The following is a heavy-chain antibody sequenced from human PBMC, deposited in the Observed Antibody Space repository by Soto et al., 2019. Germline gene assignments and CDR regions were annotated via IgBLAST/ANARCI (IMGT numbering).Heavy chain of an antibody. CDR3: AKDLTGFCSGGSCYNWFDP. J-gene: IGHJ5*02. V-gene: IGHV3-30*18. CDR1: GFTFSSYG. D-gene: IGHD2-15*01. CDR2: ISYDGSNK. Sequence: VQLVESGGGVVQPGRSLRLSCAASGFTFSSYGMHWVRQAPGKGLEWVAVISYDGSNKYYADSVKGRFTISRDNSKNTLYLQMNSLRAEDTAVYYCAKDLTGFCSGGSCYNWFDPWGQGTLVTVSS.